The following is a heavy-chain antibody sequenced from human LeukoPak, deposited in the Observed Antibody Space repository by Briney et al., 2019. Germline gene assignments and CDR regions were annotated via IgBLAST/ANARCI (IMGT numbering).Heavy chain of an antibody. CDR1: GGSFSGYY. CDR2: INHSGST. Sequence: SETLSLTRAVYGGSFSGYYWSWIRQPPGKGLEWIGEINHSGSTNYNPSLKSRVTISVDTSKNQFSLKLSSVTAADTAAYYCARATYCSSTSCYMGKGNFDYWGQGTLVTVSS. V-gene: IGHV4-34*01. CDR3: ARATYCSSTSCYMGKGNFDY. D-gene: IGHD2-2*02. J-gene: IGHJ4*02.